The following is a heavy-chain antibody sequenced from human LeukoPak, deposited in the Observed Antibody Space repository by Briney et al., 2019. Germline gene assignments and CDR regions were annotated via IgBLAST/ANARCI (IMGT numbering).Heavy chain of an antibody. CDR2: IYYSGNT. V-gene: IGHV4-39*02. Sequence: SETLSLTCPVSGGSISGNGLNWAWIRQPPGKGLEWIGNIYYSGNTYYNPSLKSRVTISVDTSKNHFSLKVSSVTAADTAGYCCMLQGKSSGYGNYYYCYMDVWGKGTTVTVSS. CDR1: GGSISGNGLN. J-gene: IGHJ6*03. CDR3: MLQGKSSGYGNYYYCYMDV. D-gene: IGHD6-13*01.